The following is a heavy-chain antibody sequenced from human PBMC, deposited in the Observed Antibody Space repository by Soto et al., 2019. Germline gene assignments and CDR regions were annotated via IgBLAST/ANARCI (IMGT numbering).Heavy chain of an antibody. CDR3: ARGRIADDAFDI. CDR2: IIPIFGTA. V-gene: IGHV1-69*13. J-gene: IGHJ3*02. CDR1: GGTFISYA. Sequence: SVKVCFKASGGTFISYAISWVRQAPGQGLEWMGGIIPIFGTANYAQKFQGRVTITADESTSTAYMDLSSLRSEDTAVYYCARGRIADDAFDIWGQGTMVTVSS. D-gene: IGHD6-13*01.